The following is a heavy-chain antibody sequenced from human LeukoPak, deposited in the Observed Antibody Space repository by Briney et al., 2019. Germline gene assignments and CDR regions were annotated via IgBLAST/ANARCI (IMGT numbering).Heavy chain of an antibody. Sequence: PGGSLRLSCAASGFTFSSYSMNWVRQAPGEGLEWVSSISSSSGYTYYADSVKGRFTISRDNAKNSLYLQMNSLRAEDTAVYYCARDPNGGSYLSNWGQGTLVTVSS. CDR1: GFTFSSYS. CDR2: ISSSSGYT. CDR3: ARDPNGGSYLSN. J-gene: IGHJ4*02. D-gene: IGHD2-15*01. V-gene: IGHV3-21*01.